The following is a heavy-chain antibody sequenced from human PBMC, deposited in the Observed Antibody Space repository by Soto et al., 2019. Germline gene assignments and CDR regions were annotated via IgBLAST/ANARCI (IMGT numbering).Heavy chain of an antibody. Sequence: QVQLVQSGAEVKKPGSSVKVSCKASGGTFSSLAISWVRQAPGQGLAWMGGLVPVFGTANYAQKLQDRVTITADKSTSTSYMELSSLRSEDTAVYYCARSPGVFDYWGQGALVTVSS. D-gene: IGHD3-10*01. CDR2: LVPVFGTA. V-gene: IGHV1-69*06. CDR1: GGTFSSLA. CDR3: ARSPGVFDY. J-gene: IGHJ4*02.